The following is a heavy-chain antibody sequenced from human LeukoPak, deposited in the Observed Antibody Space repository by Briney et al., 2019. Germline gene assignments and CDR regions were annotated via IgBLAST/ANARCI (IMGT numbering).Heavy chain of an antibody. D-gene: IGHD6-13*01. CDR3: ARVGSSWYDAFDI. J-gene: IGHJ3*02. CDR2: INSDRSST. Sequence: PGGSLRLSCAASGFTFSSYRMHWVRQAPGKGLVWVSRINSDRSSTSYADSVKGRFTISRDNAKNTLYLQMNSLRAEDTAVHYCARVGSSWYDAFDIWGQGTMVTVSS. V-gene: IGHV3-74*01. CDR1: GFTFSSYR.